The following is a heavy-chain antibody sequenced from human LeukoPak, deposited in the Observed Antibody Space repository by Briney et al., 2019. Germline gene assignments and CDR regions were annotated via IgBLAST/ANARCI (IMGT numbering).Heavy chain of an antibody. CDR1: VYTFTHYS. V-gene: IGHV1-69-2*01. CDR3: ATPKLRLWEWLLLI. CDR2: VDPEDGET. Sequence: GASVKISRKGSVYTFTHYSMHWVKQAPGKGLEWRGIVDPEDGETIYAEKFQGRVTITANTSTDTAYMELSSLRTEDTAVYYCATPKLRLWEWLLLIWGQGTLVTVSS. J-gene: IGHJ4*02. D-gene: IGHD3-3*01.